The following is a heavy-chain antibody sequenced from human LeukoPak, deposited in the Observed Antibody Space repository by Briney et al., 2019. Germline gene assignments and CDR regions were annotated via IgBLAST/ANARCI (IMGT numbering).Heavy chain of an antibody. Sequence: NTGGSLRLSCAASGFTFSSYSMNWVRQAPGKGLEWVSSISSSSSYIYYADSVKGRFTTSRDNAKNSLYLQMNSLRAEDTAVYYCARVPRSSTSCLDYWGQGTLVTVSS. J-gene: IGHJ4*02. D-gene: IGHD2-2*01. V-gene: IGHV3-21*01. CDR1: GFTFSSYS. CDR2: ISSSSSYI. CDR3: ARVPRSSTSCLDY.